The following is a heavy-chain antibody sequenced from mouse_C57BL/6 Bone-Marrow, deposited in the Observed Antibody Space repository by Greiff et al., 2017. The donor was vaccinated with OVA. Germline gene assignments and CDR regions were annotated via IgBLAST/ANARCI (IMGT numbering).Heavy chain of an antibody. CDR3: TTGYAMDY. Sequence: EVQLQQSGAELVRPGASVKLSCTASGFNIKDDYMHWVKQRPEQGLEGIGWIDPENGDTEYASKFQGKATITADTSSNAAYLQLSSLTSEDTADYYCTTGYAMDYWGQGTSVTVSS. CDR2: IDPENGDT. V-gene: IGHV14-4*01. CDR1: GFNIKDDY. J-gene: IGHJ4*01.